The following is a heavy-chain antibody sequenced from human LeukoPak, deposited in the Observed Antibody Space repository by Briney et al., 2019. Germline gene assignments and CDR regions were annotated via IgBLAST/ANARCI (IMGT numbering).Heavy chain of an antibody. J-gene: IGHJ3*02. CDR1: GGSISSYY. CDR2: IYTSGST. D-gene: IGHD2-2*01. CDR3: ARDRYCSSTSCPDAFDI. Sequence: SSETLSLTCTVSGGSISSYYWSWIRQPAGKGLEWIGLIYTSGSTNYNPSLKSRVTMSVDTSKNQFSLKLSSVTAADTAVYYCARDRYCSSTSCPDAFDIWGQGTMVTVSS. V-gene: IGHV4-4*07.